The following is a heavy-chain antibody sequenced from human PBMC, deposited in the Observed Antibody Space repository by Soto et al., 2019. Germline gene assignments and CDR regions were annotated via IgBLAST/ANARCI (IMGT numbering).Heavy chain of an antibody. CDR3: ARDLVVVAATVIVDY. J-gene: IGHJ4*02. Sequence: KQSPTLSLTCAISGDSVSSNSAAWNWIRQSPSRGLEWLGRTYYRSKWYNDYAVSVKSRITINPDTSKNQFSLQLNSVTPEDTAVYYCARDLVVVAATVIVDYWGQGTLVTVSS. CDR2: TYYRSKWYN. CDR1: GDSVSSNSAA. V-gene: IGHV6-1*01. D-gene: IGHD2-15*01.